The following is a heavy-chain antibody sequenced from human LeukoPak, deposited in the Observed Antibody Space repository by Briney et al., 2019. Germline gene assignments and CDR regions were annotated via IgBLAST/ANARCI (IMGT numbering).Heavy chain of an antibody. Sequence: SETLSLTCAVYGGSFSGYYWSWIRQPPGKGLEWIGEINHSGSTNYNPSLKSRVTISVDTSKNQFSLELSSVTAADTAVYYCASASSWYRFYYYYGMDVWGQGTTVTVSS. CDR2: INHSGST. D-gene: IGHD6-13*01. V-gene: IGHV4-34*01. CDR1: GGSFSGYY. J-gene: IGHJ6*02. CDR3: ASASSWYRFYYYYGMDV.